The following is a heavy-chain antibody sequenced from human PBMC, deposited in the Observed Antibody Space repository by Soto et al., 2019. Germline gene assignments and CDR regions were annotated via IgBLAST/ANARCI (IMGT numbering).Heavy chain of an antibody. Sequence: SETLSLTCTVSGGSISSYYWSWIRQPPGKGLEWIGYIYYSGSTNYNPSLKSRVTISVDTSKNQFSLKLSSVTAADTAVYYCARTSMVVTPYYFDYWGQGNLVTVSS. V-gene: IGHV4-59*01. CDR2: IYYSGST. CDR3: ARTSMVVTPYYFDY. CDR1: GGSISSYY. D-gene: IGHD2-21*02. J-gene: IGHJ4*02.